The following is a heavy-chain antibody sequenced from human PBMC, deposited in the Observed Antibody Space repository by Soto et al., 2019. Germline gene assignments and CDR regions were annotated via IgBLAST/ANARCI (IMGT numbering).Heavy chain of an antibody. D-gene: IGHD2-2*01. CDR2: IYSGGST. V-gene: IGHV3-53*01. Sequence: GGSLRLSCAASGFTVSSNYMSWVRQAPGKGLEWVSVIYSGGSTYYADSVKGRFTISRDNSKNTLYLQMNSLRAEDTAVYYCARERPDCSITSCYEGRYLRGYYGMDVWGQGTTVTVSS. J-gene: IGHJ6*02. CDR3: ARERPDCSITSCYEGRYLRGYYGMDV. CDR1: GFTVSSNY.